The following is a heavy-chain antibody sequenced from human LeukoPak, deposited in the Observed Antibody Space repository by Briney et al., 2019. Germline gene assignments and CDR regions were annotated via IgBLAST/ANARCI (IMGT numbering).Heavy chain of an antibody. V-gene: IGHV1-46*01. CDR2: INPSGGST. CDR1: GYTFTSYG. D-gene: IGHD5-12*01. J-gene: IGHJ4*02. CDR3: ATVEPRGSGYGEVFDY. Sequence: ASVKVSCKASGYTFTSYGISWVRQAPGQGLEWMGIINPSGGSTSYAQKFQGRVTMTRDTSTSTVYMELCSLRSEDTAVYYCATVEPRGSGYGEVFDYWGQGTLVTVSS.